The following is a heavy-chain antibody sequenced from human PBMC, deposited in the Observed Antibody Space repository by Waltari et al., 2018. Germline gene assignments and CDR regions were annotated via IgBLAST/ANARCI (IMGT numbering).Heavy chain of an antibody. Sequence: EVQLLQSGGGLVQPGGSLRLSCVASGFHFNTFAMCWVRPAPGEGLEWISDIGSTGSSTYYADSVEGRFTVSRDNSKNTLYLQMTSLTVDDTAVYYCAKVGQQWLAHGNFDYWGQGALVGVSS. J-gene: IGHJ4*02. CDR3: AKVGQQWLAHGNFDY. CDR1: GFHFNTFA. CDR2: IGSTGSST. D-gene: IGHD6-19*01. V-gene: IGHV3-23*01.